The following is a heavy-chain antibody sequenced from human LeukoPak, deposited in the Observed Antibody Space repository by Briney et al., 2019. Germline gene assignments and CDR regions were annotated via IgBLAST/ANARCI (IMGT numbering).Heavy chain of an antibody. Sequence: SETLSLTCTVSGDSISNYFWTWIRQPPGKGLESIGYIYYSGSSDYNPSLKSRATISVDTSKTQFSLKLSSVTAADTAVYYCASPTWRTPRGGYYYYYMDVWGKGTTVTISS. CDR1: GDSISNYF. CDR3: ASPTWRTPRGGYYYYYMDV. J-gene: IGHJ6*03. V-gene: IGHV4-59*12. D-gene: IGHD1-14*01. CDR2: IYYSGSS.